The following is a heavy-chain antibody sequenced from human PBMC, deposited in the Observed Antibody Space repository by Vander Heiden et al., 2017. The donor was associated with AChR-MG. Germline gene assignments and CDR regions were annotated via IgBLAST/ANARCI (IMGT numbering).Heavy chain of an antibody. CDR1: GFTFSRYG. CDR3: AREQQLVQESSLGFDY. J-gene: IGHJ4*02. D-gene: IGHD6-13*01. CDR2: IWYDGSNK. Sequence: QVQLVESGGGVVQPGRSLRLSCAASGFTFSRYGMHWVRQAPGKGLEWVAVIWYDGSNKYYADSVKGRFTISRDNSKNTLYLQMNSLRAEDTAVYYCAREQQLVQESSLGFDYWGQGTLVTVSS. V-gene: IGHV3-33*01.